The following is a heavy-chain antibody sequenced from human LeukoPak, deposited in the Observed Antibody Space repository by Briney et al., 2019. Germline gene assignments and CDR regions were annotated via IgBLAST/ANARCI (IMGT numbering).Heavy chain of an antibody. CDR1: GGSISSSSYY. Sequence: SETLSLTCTVSGGSISSSSYYWGWIRQPPGKGLEWIGSIYYSGSTYYNPSLKSRVTISLDRSKNHFSLNLSSVTAADTAVYYCAREPLGYCSSTTCYGDGFDIWGQGTMVTASS. V-gene: IGHV4-39*07. CDR2: IYYSGST. D-gene: IGHD2-2*01. CDR3: AREPLGYCSSTTCYGDGFDI. J-gene: IGHJ3*02.